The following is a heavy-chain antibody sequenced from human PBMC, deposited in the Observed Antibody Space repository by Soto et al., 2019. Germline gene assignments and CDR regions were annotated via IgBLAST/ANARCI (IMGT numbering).Heavy chain of an antibody. CDR2: IRTKANSYAT. Sequence: EVQLVESGGGLVQPGESLKLSCAASGFTFRGSAMHWVRQASGKGLEWVGRIRTKANSYATAYAASVQGRFTISRDDSKSTADLQMNSLKPEDTAVYYCTGSLLAYSSGSKCHTDYYYYGRDVWGPGTAVTVSS. J-gene: IGHJ6*02. CDR1: GFTFRGSA. V-gene: IGHV3-73*02. D-gene: IGHD2-15*01. CDR3: TGSLLAYSSGSKCHTDYYYYGRDV.